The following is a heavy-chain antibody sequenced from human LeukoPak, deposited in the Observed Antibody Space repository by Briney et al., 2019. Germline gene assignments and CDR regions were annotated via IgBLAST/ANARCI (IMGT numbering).Heavy chain of an antibody. CDR3: ARLAARRDYYYYYYMDV. J-gene: IGHJ6*03. D-gene: IGHD6-6*01. CDR1: GGSFSGYY. CDR2: INHSGST. V-gene: IGHV4-34*01. Sequence: SETLSLTCAVYGGSFSGYYWSWIRQPPGKGLEWIGEINHSGSTNYNPSLKSRVTISVDTSKNQFSLKLSSVTAADTAVYYRARLAARRDYYYYYYMDVWGKGTTVTVSS.